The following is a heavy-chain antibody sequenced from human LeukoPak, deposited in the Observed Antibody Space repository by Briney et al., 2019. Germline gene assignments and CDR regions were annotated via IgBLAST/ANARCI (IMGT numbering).Heavy chain of an antibody. D-gene: IGHD3-10*01. V-gene: IGHV4-34*01. J-gene: IGHJ4*02. Sequence: SETLSLTCAVYGGSFSGYYWSWIRQPPGKGLEWIGEINHSGSTNYNPSLKSRVTISVDTSKNQFSLKLSSVTAADTAVYYCARRRSSGLLWFGDYFDYWGQGTLVTVSS. CDR1: GGSFSGYY. CDR3: ARRRSSGLLWFGDYFDY. CDR2: INHSGST.